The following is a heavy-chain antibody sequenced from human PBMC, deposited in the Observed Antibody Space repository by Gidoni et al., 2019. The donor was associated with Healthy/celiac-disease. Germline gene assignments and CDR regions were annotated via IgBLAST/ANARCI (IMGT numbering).Heavy chain of an antibody. CDR3: ARYYYYYGMDV. V-gene: IGHV4-59*01. Sequence: QVQLQESGPGLVKPSETLSLTCTVSGGSISTYYWRWIRQPPGKGLEWIGYIYYSGSTNYNTSLKSRVTISVDTSKNQFSLKLSSVTAADTAVYYCARYYYYYGMDVWGQGTTVTVSS. J-gene: IGHJ6*02. CDR1: GGSISTYY. CDR2: IYYSGST.